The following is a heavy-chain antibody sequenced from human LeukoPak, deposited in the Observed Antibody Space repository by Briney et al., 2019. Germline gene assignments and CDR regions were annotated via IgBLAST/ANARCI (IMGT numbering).Heavy chain of an antibody. CDR2: ISSSGSTI. D-gene: IGHD3-3*01. J-gene: IGHJ4*02. CDR3: ARALRYYDFWSGYYTHGY. Sequence: GGSLRLSCAASGFTFSDYYMSWIRQAPGKGLEWVSYISSSGSTIYYADSVKGRFTISRDYAKNSLYLQMNSLRAEDTAVYYCARALRYYDFWSGYYTHGYWGQGTLVTVSS. V-gene: IGHV3-11*01. CDR1: GFTFSDYY.